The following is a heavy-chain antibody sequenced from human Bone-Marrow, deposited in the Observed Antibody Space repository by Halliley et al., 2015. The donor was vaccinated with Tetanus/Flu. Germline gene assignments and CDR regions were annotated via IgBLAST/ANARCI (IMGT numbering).Heavy chain of an antibody. V-gene: IGHV3-48*03. D-gene: IGHD3-9*01. J-gene: IGHJ5*02. CDR2: ISVRGTTI. CDR3: ARGATYNEVLTGHTWVDP. CDR1: GFILSSYE. Sequence: SLRLSCTASGFILSSYEMNWVRQAPGKGLEWVSYISVRGTTIYYADSVQGRFTLSRDHATNSLYLQMNSLRAEDTAVYYCARGATYNEVLTGHTWVDPWGPGTLVTVSS.